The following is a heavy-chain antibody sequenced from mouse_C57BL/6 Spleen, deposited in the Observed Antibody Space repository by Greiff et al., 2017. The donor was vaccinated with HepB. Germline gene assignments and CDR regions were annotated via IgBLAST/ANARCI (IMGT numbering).Heavy chain of an antibody. CDR2: ISSGGDYI. J-gene: IGHJ4*01. CDR3: TRPLSGYNAMDY. V-gene: IGHV5-9-1*02. D-gene: IGHD3-2*02. Sequence: EVQGVESGEGLVKPGGSLKLSCAASGFTFSSYAMSWVRQTPEKRLEWVAYISSGGDYIYYADTVKGRFTISRDNARNTLYLQMSSLKSEDTAMYYCTRPLSGYNAMDYWGQGTSVTVSS. CDR1: GFTFSSYA.